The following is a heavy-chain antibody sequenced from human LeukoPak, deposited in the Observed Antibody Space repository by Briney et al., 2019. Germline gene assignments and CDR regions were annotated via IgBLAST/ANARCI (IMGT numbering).Heavy chain of an antibody. J-gene: IGHJ4*02. CDR3: ASGPRGGYDSFFDY. V-gene: IGHV3-11*04. CDR1: GFTFSDYY. D-gene: IGHD5-12*01. CDR2: ISSSGSTI. Sequence: GGSLRLSCAASGFTFSDYYISWIRQAPGKGLEWVSYISSSGSTIYYADSVKGRFTISRDNAKNSLYLQMNSLRAEDTAVYYCASGPRGGYDSFFDYWGQGTLVTVSS.